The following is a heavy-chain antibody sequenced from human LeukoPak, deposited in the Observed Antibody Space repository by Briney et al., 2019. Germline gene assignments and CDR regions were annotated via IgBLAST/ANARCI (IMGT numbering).Heavy chain of an antibody. Sequence: SGTLSLTCAVSGVSFDDYYWSWVRQTPGKGLEWIGEINHSGYTNDSPSLKSRVTLSIDTSRKQFSLNLRSVTVADTGIYYCTRMTAGHDYWGQGTLVTVSS. V-gene: IGHV4-34*01. CDR3: TRMTAGHDY. J-gene: IGHJ4*02. D-gene: IGHD2-21*02. CDR1: GVSFDDYY. CDR2: INHSGYT.